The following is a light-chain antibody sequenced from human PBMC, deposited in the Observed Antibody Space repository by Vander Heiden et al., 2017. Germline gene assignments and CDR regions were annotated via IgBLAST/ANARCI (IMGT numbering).Light chain of an antibody. CDR1: QSVLYSSNNKNY. CDR2: WAS. Sequence: DIVMTQSPDSLTVSLGERATINCKSSQSVLYSSNNKNYLAWYQQKPGQPPNLLIYWASTRESGVPDRFTGSGSGTDFTLTISSLQAEDVAVYYCQQYDSTPSTFGQGTKLEIK. CDR3: QQYDSTPST. V-gene: IGKV4-1*01. J-gene: IGKJ2*01.